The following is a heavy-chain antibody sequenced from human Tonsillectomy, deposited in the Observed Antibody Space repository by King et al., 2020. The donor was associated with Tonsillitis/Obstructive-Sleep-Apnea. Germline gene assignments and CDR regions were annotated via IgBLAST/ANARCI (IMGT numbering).Heavy chain of an antibody. CDR3: ARGKYSNYGQSAFDL. V-gene: IGHV3-30*01. CDR2: DGTNE. Sequence: DGTNENYADSVKGRFTNSRDNSKNTLFLQMNSLRVEDTAVYFCARGKYSNYGQSAFDLWGPGTMVTVSS. D-gene: IGHD4-11*01. J-gene: IGHJ3*01.